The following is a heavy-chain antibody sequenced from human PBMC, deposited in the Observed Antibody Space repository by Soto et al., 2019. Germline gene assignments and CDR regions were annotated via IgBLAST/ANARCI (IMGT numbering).Heavy chain of an antibody. CDR2: INPNGGST. V-gene: IGHV1-46*01. CDR3: ARSLLQGDF. Sequence: QVQLVQSGAEVKKPGASVKVSCKASGYTFIHYYIHWVRQAPGQGLEWMAIINPNGGSTNYAQKFRGRITVTSDTSTTTVSMELNCLGSDDTAVSFCARSLLQGDFWGKGTLVTVSS. CDR1: GYTFIHYY. D-gene: IGHD2-21*01. J-gene: IGHJ6*04.